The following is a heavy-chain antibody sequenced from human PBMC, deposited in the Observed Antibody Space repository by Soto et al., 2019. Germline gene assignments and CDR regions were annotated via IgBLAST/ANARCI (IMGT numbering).Heavy chain of an antibody. CDR1: GSITNHH. Sequence: QVHLVQSGAAVKKPGASVNVSCQASGSITNHHMHWVRQAPGQGLEWMGIFNPSGLSTTYAQKFQGRVTITRDTSTSTVYMELSSLTSEDTAVYFCAKVTHRGPIAVAGPLGAWGQGTLVIVSS. J-gene: IGHJ5*02. CDR3: AKVTHRGPIAVAGPLGA. CDR2: FNPSGLST. D-gene: IGHD6-19*01. V-gene: IGHV1-46*01.